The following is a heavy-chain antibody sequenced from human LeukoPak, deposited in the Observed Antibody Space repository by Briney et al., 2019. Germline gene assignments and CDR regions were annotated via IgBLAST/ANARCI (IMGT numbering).Heavy chain of an antibody. V-gene: IGHV4-59*01. CDR2: IYYSGST. CDR1: GGSISSYY. CDR3: ARGSSSWDNWFDP. Sequence: SETLSLTYTVSGGSISSYYWSWIRQPPGKGLEWIGYIYYSGSTNYNPSLKSRVTISVDTSKNQFSLKLSSVTAADTAVYYCARGSSSWDNWFDPWGQGTLVTVSS. D-gene: IGHD6-13*01. J-gene: IGHJ5*02.